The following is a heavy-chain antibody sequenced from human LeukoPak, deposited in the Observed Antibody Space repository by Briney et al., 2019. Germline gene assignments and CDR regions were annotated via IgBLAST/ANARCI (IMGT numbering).Heavy chain of an antibody. V-gene: IGHV4-39*01. CDR2: IYYSGGT. CDR3: ARGQGDGYERTFRYFDL. J-gene: IGHJ2*01. D-gene: IGHD5-24*01. CDR1: GGSISSSSYY. Sequence: PSETLSLTCTVSGGSISSSSYYWGWIRQPPGKGLEWIGSIYYSGGTYYNPSLKSRVTISVDTSKNQFSLKLSSVTAADTAVYYCARGQGDGYERTFRYFDLWGRGTLVTVSS.